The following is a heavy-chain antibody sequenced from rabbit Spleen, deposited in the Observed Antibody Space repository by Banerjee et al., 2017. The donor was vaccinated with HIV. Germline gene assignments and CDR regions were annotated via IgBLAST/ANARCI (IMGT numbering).Heavy chain of an antibody. V-gene: IGHV1S40*01. CDR2: IYAGSSGST. J-gene: IGHJ3*01. Sequence: QSLEESGGGLVQPGASLTLTCKASGFSFSSDFMCWVRQAPGKGLESIGCIYAGSSGSTYYASWAKGRFTISKTSSTTVTLQMTSLTAADTATHFCARSYNDYNYGFDLWGQGTLVTVS. CDR1: GFSFSSDF. CDR3: ARSYNDYNYGFDL. D-gene: IGHD6-1*01.